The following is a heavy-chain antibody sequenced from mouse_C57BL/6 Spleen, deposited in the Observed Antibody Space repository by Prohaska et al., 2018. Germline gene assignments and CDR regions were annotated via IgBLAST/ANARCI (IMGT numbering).Heavy chain of an antibody. CDR3: APITTVVPGAMDY. J-gene: IGHJ4*01. D-gene: IGHD1-1*01. CDR1: TSYW. Sequence: TSYWMHWVKQRPGQGLEWIGMIHPNSGSTNYNEKFKSKATLTVDKSSSTAYMQLSSLTSEDSAVYYCAPITTVVPGAMDYWGQGTSVTVSS. CDR2: IHPNSGST. V-gene: IGHV1-64*01.